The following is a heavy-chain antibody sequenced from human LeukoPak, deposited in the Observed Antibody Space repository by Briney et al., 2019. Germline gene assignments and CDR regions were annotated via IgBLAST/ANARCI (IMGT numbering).Heavy chain of an antibody. CDR3: APFRTDYGDAFDI. D-gene: IGHD4-17*01. CDR2: INSEGSSI. CDR1: GFTFSSYW. Sequence: GGSLRLSCVVSGFTFSSYWMHWVRQAPGKGLVWVSRINSEGSSISYADSVKGRFTISRDNAKNTLYLQMNSLRAEDTAVYYCAPFRTDYGDAFDIWGQGTMVTVSS. V-gene: IGHV3-74*01. J-gene: IGHJ3*02.